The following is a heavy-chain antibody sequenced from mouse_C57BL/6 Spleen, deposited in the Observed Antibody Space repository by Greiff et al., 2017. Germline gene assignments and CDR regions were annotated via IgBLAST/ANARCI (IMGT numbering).Heavy chain of an antibody. J-gene: IGHJ1*03. CDR3: ARSSYDEYEGDCEG. D-gene: IGHD2-4*01. Sequence: VQLQESGAELVKPGASVKMSCKASGYTFTTYPMEWMKQNPGKSLEWIGNFHPYNDDTKYNEKFKGKATLTVEKSSSPVYLELSRLTSDDAAVYYCARSSYDEYEGDCEGWGTGTTVTVAS. V-gene: IGHV1-47*01. CDR2: FHPYNDDT. CDR1: GYTFTTYP.